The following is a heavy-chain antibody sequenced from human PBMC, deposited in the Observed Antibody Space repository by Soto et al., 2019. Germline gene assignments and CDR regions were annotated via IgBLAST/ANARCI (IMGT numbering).Heavy chain of an antibody. CDR2: ISSSSSTI. V-gene: IGHV3-48*02. D-gene: IGHD2-8*01. Sequence: EVQLVESGGGLVQPGGSLRLSCAASGFTFSSYSMNWVRQAPGKGLEWVSYISSSSSTIYYADSVKGRFTISRDNTKNSLYLQMNSLRDEDTAVYYCARVPSGVWNWFDPWGQGTLVTVSS. CDR3: ARVPSGVWNWFDP. J-gene: IGHJ5*02. CDR1: GFTFSSYS.